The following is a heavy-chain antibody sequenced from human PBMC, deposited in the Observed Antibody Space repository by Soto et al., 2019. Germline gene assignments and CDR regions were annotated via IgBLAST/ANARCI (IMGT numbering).Heavy chain of an antibody. CDR3: ARDHSTGIVMVGGDYGYFGMDV. V-gene: IGHV3-9*01. CDR2: VSWNSDTI. Sequence: EVQLLESGGGLVQPGRSLRLSCAASGFTFDDYAMHWVRQTPGKGLEWVSGVSWNSDTIGYADSVKGRFSISRDNAKNVLYLQMNSLRVEDTALYFCARDHSTGIVMVGGDYGYFGMDVWGQGTAVTVSS. CDR1: GFTFDDYA. D-gene: IGHD3-10*01. J-gene: IGHJ6*02.